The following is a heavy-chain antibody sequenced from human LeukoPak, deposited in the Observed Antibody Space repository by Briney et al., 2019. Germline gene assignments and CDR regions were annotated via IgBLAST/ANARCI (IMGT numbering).Heavy chain of an antibody. Sequence: ASVKVSCKASGYSLSNYGITWVRQAPGQGLEWMGWINTYLGHTNYAQNLQGRVTVTTDTSTNTAYMELRSLRSDDTAMYYCALNFTRGYCSGASCYSGLGYWGQGTLVTVSS. CDR1: GYSLSNYG. V-gene: IGHV1-18*01. CDR3: ALNFTRGYCSGASCYSGLGY. CDR2: INTYLGHT. J-gene: IGHJ4*02. D-gene: IGHD2-15*01.